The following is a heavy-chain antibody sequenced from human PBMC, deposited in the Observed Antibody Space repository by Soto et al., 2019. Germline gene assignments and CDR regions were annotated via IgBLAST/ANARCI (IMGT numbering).Heavy chain of an antibody. CDR3: ARDLNPYELGKGDY. D-gene: IGHD7-27*01. J-gene: IGHJ4*02. CDR1: GFTLSSYG. V-gene: IGHV3-33*01. Sequence: QVQLVESGGGVVQPGRSLRLSCAASGFTLSSYGMHWVRQAPGKGLEWVAVIWYDGSNKYYADSVKGRFTISRDNSKNTLYLQMNSLRAEDTAVYYCARDLNPYELGKGDYWGQGTLVTVSS. CDR2: IWYDGSNK.